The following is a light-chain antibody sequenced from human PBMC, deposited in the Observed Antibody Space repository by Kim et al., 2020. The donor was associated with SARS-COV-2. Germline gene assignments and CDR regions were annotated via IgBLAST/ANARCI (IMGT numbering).Light chain of an antibody. CDR1: QSIDKW. Sequence: ASVGDGVTSTCRASQSIDKWLAWYQQKPGKAPNLLIFETSRLERGVPSRFSGSQSGAEFTFTISNLQPDDSATYYCQQYKAYSPTFGGGTKVDIK. V-gene: IGKV1-5*03. J-gene: IGKJ4*01. CDR2: ETS. CDR3: QQYKAYSPT.